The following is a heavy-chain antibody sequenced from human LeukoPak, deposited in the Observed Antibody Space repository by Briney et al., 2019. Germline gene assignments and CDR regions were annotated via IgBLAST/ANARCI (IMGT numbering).Heavy chain of an antibody. CDR2: INHSGST. CDR3: ARGPYFDGGPPTRPRGRISYFDY. V-gene: IGHV4-39*07. Sequence: PSETLSLTCTVSGGSISSSSYYWGWIRQPPGKGLEWIGEINHSGSTNYNPSLKSRVTISVDTSKNQFSLKLSSVTAADTAVYYCARGPYFDGGPPTRPRGRISYFDYWGQGTLVTVSS. D-gene: IGHD3-9*01. J-gene: IGHJ4*02. CDR1: GGSISSSSYY.